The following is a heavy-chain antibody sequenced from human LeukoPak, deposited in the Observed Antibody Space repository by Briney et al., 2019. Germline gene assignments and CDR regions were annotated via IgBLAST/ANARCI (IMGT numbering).Heavy chain of an antibody. Sequence: GGSLRLSCAASGFTFSSYWMSWVRQAPGKGLEWVANIKQDGSEKYYVDSVKGRFTISRDNSKNTLYLQMNSLRAEDTAVYYCARDGVVVPAANYYYYYGMDVWGQGTTVTVSS. CDR2: IKQDGSEK. D-gene: IGHD2-2*01. J-gene: IGHJ6*02. CDR1: GFTFSSYW. V-gene: IGHV3-7*01. CDR3: ARDGVVVPAANYYYYYGMDV.